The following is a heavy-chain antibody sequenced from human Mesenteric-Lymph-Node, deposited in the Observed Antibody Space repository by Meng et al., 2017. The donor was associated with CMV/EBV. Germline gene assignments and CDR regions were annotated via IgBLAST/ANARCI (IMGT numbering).Heavy chain of an antibody. Sequence: ASVKVSCKASGYTFTAYHVHWVRQAPGQGLEWMGWMNPNSGNTGYAQKFQGRVTITRNTSISTAYMELSSLRSEDTAVYYCARAGAAKPLTTSYGMDVWGQGTTVTVSS. D-gene: IGHD4-11*01. J-gene: IGHJ6*02. CDR3: ARAGAAKPLTTSYGMDV. CDR1: GYTFTAYH. V-gene: IGHV1-8*03. CDR2: MNPNSGNT.